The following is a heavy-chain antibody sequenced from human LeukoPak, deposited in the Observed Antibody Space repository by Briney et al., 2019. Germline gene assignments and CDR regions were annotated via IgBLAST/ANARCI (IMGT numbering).Heavy chain of an antibody. CDR1: GGSFSGYY. CDR2: INHSGST. CDR3: ARGFGITSGYSGSYYDYYCYYMDV. V-gene: IGHV4-34*01. J-gene: IGHJ6*03. D-gene: IGHD1-26*01. Sequence: PSETLSLTCAVYGGSFSGYYWSWIRQPPGKGLEWIGEINHSGSTNYNPSLKSRVTISVDTSKNQFSLKLSSVTAADTAVYYCARGFGITSGYSGSYYDYYCYYMDVWGKGTTVTVSS.